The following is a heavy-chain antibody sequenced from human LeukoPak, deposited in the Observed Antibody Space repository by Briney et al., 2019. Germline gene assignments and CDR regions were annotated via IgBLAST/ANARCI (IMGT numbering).Heavy chain of an antibody. CDR3: ARGSGSNGWAAFDI. V-gene: IGHV5-51*01. CDR2: IYPGDSET. Sequence: GQSLTFSCEGSGYSLTRNWIGWVGQMPGKGLEWMGIIYPGDSETRYSTCFQGHATFSGQKSISTANRHWRSLKASHTAMYYCARGSGSNGWAAFDIWGQGTMVTVSS. J-gene: IGHJ3*02. CDR1: GYSLTRNW. D-gene: IGHD1-26*01.